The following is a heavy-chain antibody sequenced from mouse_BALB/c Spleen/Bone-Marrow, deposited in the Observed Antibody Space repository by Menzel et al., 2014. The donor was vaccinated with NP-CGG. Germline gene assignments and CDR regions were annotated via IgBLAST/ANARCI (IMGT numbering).Heavy chain of an antibody. J-gene: IGHJ4*01. Sequence: VQLQQSGAELVKPGAPVKLSCKASGYTFTTYWMNWVKRRPGRGLEWIGKIDPSDSESHYSQKFKDKATLTVDKSSSTAYIQLSSLTSEDSAVYFCARSYGNYDAMDFWGQGTSVTVSS. D-gene: IGHD2-10*02. V-gene: IGHV1-69*02. CDR1: GYTFTTYW. CDR2: IDPSDSES. CDR3: ARSYGNYDAMDF.